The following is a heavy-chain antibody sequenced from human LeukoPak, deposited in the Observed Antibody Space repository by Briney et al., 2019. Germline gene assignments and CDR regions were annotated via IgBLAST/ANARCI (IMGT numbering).Heavy chain of an antibody. V-gene: IGHV4-59*01. Sequence: SETLSLTCTVSGGSISSYYWSWIRQPPGKGLEWIGYIYYSGSTNYNPSLKSRVTISVDTSKNQCSLKLSSVTAADTAVYYCAVTPIQANYFDYWGQGTLVTVSS. D-gene: IGHD1-1*01. J-gene: IGHJ4*02. CDR2: IYYSGST. CDR1: GGSISSYY. CDR3: AVTPIQANYFDY.